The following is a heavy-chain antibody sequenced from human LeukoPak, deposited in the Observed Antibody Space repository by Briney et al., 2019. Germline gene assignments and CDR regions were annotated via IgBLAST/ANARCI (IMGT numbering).Heavy chain of an antibody. D-gene: IGHD3-22*01. CDR2: INSDGSST. Sequence: QSGGSLRLSCAASGFTFTNYWMHWVRQAPGEGLMWVSRINSDGSSTSYADSVKGRFTISRDNAKNTLYLQMNSLRAEDTAVYYCARADTSGYAVFDYWGQGTLVTVSS. CDR1: GFTFTNYW. V-gene: IGHV3-74*01. J-gene: IGHJ4*02. CDR3: ARADTSGYAVFDY.